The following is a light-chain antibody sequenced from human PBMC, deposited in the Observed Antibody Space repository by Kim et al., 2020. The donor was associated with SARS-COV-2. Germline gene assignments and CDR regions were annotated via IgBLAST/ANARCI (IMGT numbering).Light chain of an antibody. CDR1: QSVSSSY. CDR3: QHYGNSRT. J-gene: IGKJ1*01. V-gene: IGKV3-20*01. CDR2: GAS. Sequence: EIVLTQSPGTLSLSPGERATLSCRASQSVSSSYLAWYQQKPGQAPRLLIYGASSRATGTPDRFSVRGSGTDFTLTIRGLEPEDFAVYYCQHYGNSRTFGQGTKVDIK.